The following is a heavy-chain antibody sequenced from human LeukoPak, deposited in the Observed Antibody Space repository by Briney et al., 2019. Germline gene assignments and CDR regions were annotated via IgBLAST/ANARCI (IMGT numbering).Heavy chain of an antibody. CDR3: AKGVSGTTMFFDY. J-gene: IGHJ4*02. CDR2: ISGSGGST. Sequence: GGSPRLSCAASGFTFSSYAMSWVRQAPGKGLEWVSAISGSGGSTYYADSVKGRFTISRDNSKNTLYLQMNSLRAEDTAVYYCAKGVSGTTMFFDYWGQGTLVTVSS. CDR1: GFTFSSYA. V-gene: IGHV3-23*01. D-gene: IGHD1-7*01.